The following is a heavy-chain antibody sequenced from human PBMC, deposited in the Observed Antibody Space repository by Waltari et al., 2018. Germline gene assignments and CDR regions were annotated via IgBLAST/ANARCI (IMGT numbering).Heavy chain of an antibody. V-gene: IGHV1-3*03. J-gene: IGHJ5*02. CDR1: GYTFTSYA. Sequence: QVQLVQSGAEVKKPGASVKVSCKASGYTFTSYAMHWVRQAPGQRLEWMGWINAGNGNTKYSQEFQGRVTITRDTSASTAYMELSSLRSEDMAVYYCARDSSSFPTGLYNWFDPWGQGTLVTVSS. CDR3: ARDSSSFPTGLYNWFDP. CDR2: INAGNGNT. D-gene: IGHD6-13*01.